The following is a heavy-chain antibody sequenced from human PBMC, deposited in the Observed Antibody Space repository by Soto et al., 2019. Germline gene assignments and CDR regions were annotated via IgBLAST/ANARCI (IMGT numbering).Heavy chain of an antibody. CDR2: INSDGSTT. Sequence: PGWSLRLSCAASEFTFSNYWMHWVRQAPGKGLVWVSRINSDGSTTSYADSVKGRFTISRDNAKNTLYLQMNSLRAEDTAVYYCETFKTSKGFDPWGQGILVTSPQ. J-gene: IGHJ5*02. D-gene: IGHD3-3*02. V-gene: IGHV3-74*01. CDR1: EFTFSNYW. CDR3: ETFKTSKGFDP.